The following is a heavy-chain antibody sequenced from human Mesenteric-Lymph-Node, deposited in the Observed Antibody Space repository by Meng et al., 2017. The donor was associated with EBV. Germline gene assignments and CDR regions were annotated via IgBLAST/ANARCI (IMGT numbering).Heavy chain of an antibody. V-gene: IGHV3-23*04. CDR1: GFTFSNYA. D-gene: IGHD5-24*01. CDR2: ISGSGGST. J-gene: IGHJ5*02. CDR3: AKAPIVTATENWFDP. Sequence: EVQRVESGGGLVQPGGAVRVSCAASGFTFSNYAMSWVRQAPGKGLEWVSAISGSGGSTYYADSVKGRFTISRDNSKNTLYLQMNSLRAEDTAVYYCAKAPIVTATENWFDPWGQGTLVTVAS.